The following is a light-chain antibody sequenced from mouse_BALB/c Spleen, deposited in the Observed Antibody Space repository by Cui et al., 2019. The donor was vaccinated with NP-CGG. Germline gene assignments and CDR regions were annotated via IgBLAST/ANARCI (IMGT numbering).Light chain of an antibody. J-gene: IGLJ1*01. CDR1: TGAVTISNY. CDR3: ALWYSNHWV. Sequence: QAVVTQESALTTSPGETVTLTCRSSTGAVTISNYAKWVQEKPDHLFTGLIGGTNNRPPGVPARFSGSLIGDKAALTITGAQTEDEAIYFCALWYSNHWVFGGGTKLTVL. V-gene: IGLV1*01. CDR2: GTN.